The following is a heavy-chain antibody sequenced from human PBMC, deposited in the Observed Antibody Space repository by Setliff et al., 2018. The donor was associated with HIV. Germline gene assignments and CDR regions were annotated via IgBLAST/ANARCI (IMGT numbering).Heavy chain of an antibody. J-gene: IGHJ6*03. V-gene: IGHV1-18*01. Sequence: ASVKVSCKASGYTFTTYGISWVRQAPGQGLEWMGWISTYNGNTNYAQKFQGRVTMTTDTSTSTAYMELRSLRSDDTAVYYCARLSIPAYYYMDVWGKGTTVTVSS. CDR1: GYTFTTYG. D-gene: IGHD2-21*01. CDR2: ISTYNGNT. CDR3: ARLSIPAYYYMDV.